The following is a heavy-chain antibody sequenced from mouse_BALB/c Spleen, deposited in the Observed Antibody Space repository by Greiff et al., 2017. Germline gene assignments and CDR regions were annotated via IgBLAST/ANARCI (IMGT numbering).Heavy chain of an antibody. J-gene: IGHJ3*01. CDR2: IYPGDGDT. CDR1: GYTFTSYW. Sequence: VQLQESGAELARPGASVKLSCKASGYTFTSYWMQWVKQRPGQGLEWIGAIYPGDGDTRYTQKFKGKATLTADKSSSTAYMQLSSLASEDSAVYYCARPFAYWGQGTLVTVSA. CDR3: ARPFAY. V-gene: IGHV1-87*01.